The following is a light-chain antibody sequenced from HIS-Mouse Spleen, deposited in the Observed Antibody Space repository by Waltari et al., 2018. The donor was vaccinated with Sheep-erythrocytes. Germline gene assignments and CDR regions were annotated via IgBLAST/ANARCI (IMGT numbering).Light chain of an antibody. Sequence: TQSPATLSLSPGERATLSCRASQSVSSYLAWYQQKPGQAPRLLIYDASNRATGIPARLSGSGSGTDFTLTISSLEPEDFAVYYCQQRSNWYTFGQGTKLEIK. CDR2: DAS. V-gene: IGKV3-11*01. CDR3: QQRSNWYT. CDR1: QSVSSY. J-gene: IGKJ2*01.